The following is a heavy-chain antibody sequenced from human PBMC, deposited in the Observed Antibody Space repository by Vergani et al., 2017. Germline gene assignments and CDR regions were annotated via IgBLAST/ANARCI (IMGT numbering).Heavy chain of an antibody. V-gene: IGHV4-4*03. CDR2: IYHSGST. D-gene: IGHD2/OR15-2a*01. Sequence: QVQLQESGPGLVKPLGTLSLTCTVSGDSISSSNWWSWFRQPPGKGLEWIGEIYHSGSTNYDPSLESRVTISMHKSTNEFSVKLSSVTAADTAIYYCARVGRSIYPDAFDIWGQGTLVTVSS. CDR1: GDSISSSNW. CDR3: ARVGRSIYPDAFDI. J-gene: IGHJ3*02.